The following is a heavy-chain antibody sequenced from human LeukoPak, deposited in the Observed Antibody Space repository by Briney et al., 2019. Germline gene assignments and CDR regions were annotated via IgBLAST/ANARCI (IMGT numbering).Heavy chain of an antibody. D-gene: IGHD2-2*01. V-gene: IGHV3-21*04. CDR3: AKDSYCSSTSCYYYYGMDV. CDR1: GFTFSSYS. Sequence: GGSLRLSCAASGFTFSSYSMNWVRQAPGKGLEWVSSISGSGTYIYYADSVQGRFTISRDNSKNTLYLQMNSLRAEDTAVYYCAKDSYCSSTSCYYYYGMDVWGQGTTVTVSS. CDR2: ISGSGTYI. J-gene: IGHJ6*02.